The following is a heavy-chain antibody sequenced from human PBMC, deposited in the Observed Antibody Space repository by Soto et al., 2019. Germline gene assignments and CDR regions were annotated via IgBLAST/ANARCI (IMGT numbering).Heavy chain of an antibody. Sequence: EVQLLASGEGLVQPGGSLRLSCAVSGFTFSAYSMHWVRQAPGKALEYVSAISYNGDRTYYADSVKGRFTISRDYSKNTLHLQMDSLNTEDMAVYYCARVLGGGYFDNWGQGILVTVSS. V-gene: IGHV3-64*02. CDR2: ISYNGDRT. J-gene: IGHJ4*02. D-gene: IGHD2-15*01. CDR1: GFTFSAYS. CDR3: ARVLGGGYFDN.